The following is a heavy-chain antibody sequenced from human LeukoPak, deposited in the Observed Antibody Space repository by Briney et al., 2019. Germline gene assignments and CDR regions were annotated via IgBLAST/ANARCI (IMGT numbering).Heavy chain of an antibody. D-gene: IGHD6-13*01. CDR2: ISSSSSYI. V-gene: IGHV3-21*01. CDR1: GFTFSSYS. Sequence: PGGSLRLSCAASGFTFSSYSMNWVRQAPGKGLEGVSSISSSSSYIYYADSVKGRFTISRDNAKNSLYLQMNSLRAEDTAVYYCARDRRVLSAAGTGYFQHWGQGTLVTVSS. J-gene: IGHJ1*01. CDR3: ARDRRVLSAAGTGYFQH.